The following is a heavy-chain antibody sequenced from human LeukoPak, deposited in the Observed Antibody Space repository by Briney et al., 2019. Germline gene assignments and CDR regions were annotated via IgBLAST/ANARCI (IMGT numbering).Heavy chain of an antibody. D-gene: IGHD4-17*01. J-gene: IGHJ4*01. V-gene: IGHV1-18*01. CDR1: GYPFDNFG. CDR2: ISAYNGNT. CDR3: ARDRVGGDLTGVSLY. Sequence: VASVKVSCTASGYPFDNFGLTWVRQAPGQGLEWMGWISAYNGNTHYAHKFRGRLTLTTETSTSTAYLELRSLKSDDTAVYYCARDRVGGDLTGVSLYWGQGTLVTVSS.